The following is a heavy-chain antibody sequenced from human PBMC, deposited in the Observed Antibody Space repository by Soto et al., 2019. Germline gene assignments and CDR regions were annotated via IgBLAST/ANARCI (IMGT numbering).Heavy chain of an antibody. J-gene: IGHJ6*02. CDR3: ARAYTGRLPRRADYYYALDV. V-gene: IGHV3-13*05. Sequence: PGGSLRLSCTASGFSFSDYDMHWVRQAPGKGLEWVSTIGPAMNPYYTGSVKHRFTISRENARNSMFLQMNSVTVGDTAVYYCARAYTGRLPRRADYYYALDVWGQGIMVTVSS. D-gene: IGHD2-15*01. CDR1: GFSFSDYD. CDR2: IGPAMNP.